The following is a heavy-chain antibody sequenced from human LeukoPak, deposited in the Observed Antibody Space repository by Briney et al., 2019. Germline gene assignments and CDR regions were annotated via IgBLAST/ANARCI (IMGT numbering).Heavy chain of an antibody. CDR1: GFPFNAYN. V-gene: IGHV3-30*02. J-gene: IGHJ4*02. D-gene: IGHD3-16*02. CDR2: IRNDETEI. CDR3: AKDGGRYRFDF. Sequence: GGSLRLSCAAPGFPFNAYNIHWIRQAPGRGLEWVSFIRNDETEIHYADFAKGRSTISRDKSKNSVYLEMNSLRPDDTALYYCAKDGGRYRFDFWGQGTMVTVSS.